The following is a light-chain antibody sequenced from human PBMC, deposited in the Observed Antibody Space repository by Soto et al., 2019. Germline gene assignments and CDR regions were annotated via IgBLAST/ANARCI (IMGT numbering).Light chain of an antibody. J-gene: IGKJ5*01. V-gene: IGKV1-5*01. CDR1: QRISTW. CDR3: QQYGSSPIT. Sequence: DIQMTQSPSTLSASVGDGVTITCRASQRISTWLAWYQQKPGKAPKLLISDASSLETGVPSRFSGSGSGTDFTLTISRLEPEDFAVYYCQQYGSSPITFGQGTRLEI. CDR2: DAS.